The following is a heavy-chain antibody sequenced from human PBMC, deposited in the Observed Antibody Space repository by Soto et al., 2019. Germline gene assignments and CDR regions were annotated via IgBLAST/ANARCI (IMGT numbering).Heavy chain of an antibody. V-gene: IGHV1-46*01. CDR2: INPSDGST. J-gene: IGHJ4*02. Sequence: ASVKVSCKASGGTFSDDVHWVRQAPGQGLEWMGIINPSDGSTSYAQKFQGRVTMTRDTSTSTVYMELSSLRSEDTGVFYCATQRGGIAVAVDHWGEGTLVTVSS. CDR1: GGTFSDD. D-gene: IGHD6-13*01. CDR3: ATQRGGIAVAVDH.